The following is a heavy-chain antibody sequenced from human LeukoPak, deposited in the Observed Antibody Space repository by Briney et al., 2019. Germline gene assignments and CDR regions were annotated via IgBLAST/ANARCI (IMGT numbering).Heavy chain of an antibody. J-gene: IGHJ5*02. CDR1: GGSISSGAYY. Sequence: SETLSLTCTVSGGSISSGAYYWTWIRQHPGKGLEWIGYIYYSGSTYYNPSLKSRVTISVDTSKNQFSLKLSSVTAADTAVYYCARDASYAGGFVSGRRKNWFDPWGQGTLVTVSS. CDR2: IYYSGST. V-gene: IGHV4-31*03. CDR3: ARDASYAGGFVSGRRKNWFDP. D-gene: IGHD2-15*01.